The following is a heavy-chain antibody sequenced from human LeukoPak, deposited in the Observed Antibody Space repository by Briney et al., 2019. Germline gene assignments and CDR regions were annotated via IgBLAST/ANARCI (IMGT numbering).Heavy chain of an antibody. CDR1: VYTFTSYG. CDR3: ARDLAVLRYFDWYVLFES. Sequence: GASVKVSCKGSVYTFTSYGISWVRQARAQGLEGMGGSSADNGKTKYAQKLQGRVPMTTDTSTSTAYIELRSLRSDDTDVYYCARDLAVLRYFDWYVLFESWGQGTLVTVSS. V-gene: IGHV1-18*01. D-gene: IGHD3-9*01. CDR2: SSADNGKT. J-gene: IGHJ4*02.